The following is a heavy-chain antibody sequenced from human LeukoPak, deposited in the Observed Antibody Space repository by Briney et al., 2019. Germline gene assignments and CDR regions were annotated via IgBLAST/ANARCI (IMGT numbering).Heavy chain of an antibody. CDR1: GFTFSSFG. J-gene: IGHJ4*02. D-gene: IGHD4-17*01. V-gene: IGHV3-30*02. CDR2: IRHHGMNE. CDR3: AKDRRDYGDYGLDY. Sequence: GGSLRLSCAASGFTFSSFGMHWVRQTPTKGLEWVAFIRHHGMNESYVDSVKGRFTISRDNSKHTLYLQMNSLRVEDTAVYYCAKDRRDYGDYGLDYWGQGTLVTVSP.